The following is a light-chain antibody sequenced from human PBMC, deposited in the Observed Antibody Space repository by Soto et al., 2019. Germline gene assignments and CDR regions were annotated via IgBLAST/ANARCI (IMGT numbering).Light chain of an antibody. Sequence: QPVLTQSPSGSASLGASVTLTCTLSSGYSNYKVDWYQQRPGKGPRFVMRVGTGGIVGSKGDGIPDRFSVLGSGLNRYLTIKNIQEEDESDYHCGADHGSGSNFVVVFGGGTKLTVL. CDR2: VGTGGIVG. V-gene: IGLV9-49*01. CDR3: GADHGSGSNFVVV. J-gene: IGLJ2*01. CDR1: SGYSNYK.